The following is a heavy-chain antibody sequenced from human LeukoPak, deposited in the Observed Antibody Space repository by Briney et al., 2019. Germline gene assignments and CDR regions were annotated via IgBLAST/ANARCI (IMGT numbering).Heavy chain of an antibody. CDR2: IIPIFGTA. D-gene: IGHD3-3*01. CDR3: ATGPHSYYDFWGGYTLRYYYYMDV. CDR1: GGTFSSYA. Sequence: SVKVSCKASGGTFSSYAISLVRQAPGQGLEWMGGIIPIFGTANYAQKFQGRVTITADESTSTAYMELSSLRSEDTAVYYCATGPHSYYDFWGGYTLRYYYYMDVWGKGTTVTVSS. J-gene: IGHJ6*03. V-gene: IGHV1-69*13.